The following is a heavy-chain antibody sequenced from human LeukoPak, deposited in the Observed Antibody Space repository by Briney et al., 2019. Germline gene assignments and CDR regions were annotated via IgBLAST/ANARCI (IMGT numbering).Heavy chain of an antibody. CDR1: GGSFSGYY. V-gene: IGHV4-34*01. CDR3: ARVLEGSSGQHWYFDL. J-gene: IGHJ2*01. Sequence: SETLSLTCAVYGGSFSGYYWSWIRQPPGKGLEWIGEINYSGSTNYNPSLKSRVTISVDTSKNQFSLRLSSVTAADTAVYYCARVLEGSSGQHWYFDLWGRGTLVTVSS. CDR2: INYSGST. D-gene: IGHD6-19*01.